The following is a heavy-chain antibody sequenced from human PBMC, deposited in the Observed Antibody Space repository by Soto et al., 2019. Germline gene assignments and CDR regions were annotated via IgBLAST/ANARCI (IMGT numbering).Heavy chain of an antibody. Sequence: PGGSLRLSCAASGFTFSGYAMSWVRQVPGQRLEWVSTISGGGGSSYHADSVKGRFIISRDNSKNTLYLQMKTLRVDDTALYYCAKGGCSGGSCYPLDHWGQGTLVTVSS. V-gene: IGHV3-23*01. CDR1: GFTFSGYA. J-gene: IGHJ4*02. CDR3: AKGGCSGGSCYPLDH. D-gene: IGHD2-15*01. CDR2: ISGGGGSS.